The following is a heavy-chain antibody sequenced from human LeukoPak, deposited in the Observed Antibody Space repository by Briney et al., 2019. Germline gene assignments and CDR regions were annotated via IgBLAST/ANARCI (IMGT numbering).Heavy chain of an antibody. J-gene: IGHJ4*02. CDR2: INPNSGGT. Sequence: ASVKVSFKASGYTFTSYGISWVRQAPGQGLEWMGWINPNSGGTNYAQKFQGRVTMTRDTSISTAYMELSRLRSDDTAVYYCARVWERETGIDYWGQGTLVTVSS. CDR3: ARVWERETGIDY. D-gene: IGHD1-26*01. V-gene: IGHV1-2*02. CDR1: GYTFTSYG.